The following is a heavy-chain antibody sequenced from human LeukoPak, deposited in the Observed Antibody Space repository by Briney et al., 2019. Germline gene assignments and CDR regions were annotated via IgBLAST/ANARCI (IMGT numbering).Heavy chain of an antibody. CDR2: IIPIFGTA. CDR3: ARGSKVLVAATYD. D-gene: IGHD2-15*01. J-gene: IGHJ4*02. V-gene: IGHV1-69*05. CDR1: GGTFSRYS. Sequence: ASVKVSCKASGGTFSRYSVSWVRQAPGQGLERMGGIIPIFGTANYAQKFQGRVTITTDESTSTAYMELSSLTSEDTGVYYCARGSKVLVAATYDWGQGTLVTVHS.